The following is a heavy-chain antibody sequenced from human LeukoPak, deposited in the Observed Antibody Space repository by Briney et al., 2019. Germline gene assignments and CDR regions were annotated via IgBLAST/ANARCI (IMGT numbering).Heavy chain of an antibody. D-gene: IGHD2-2*02. CDR1: GYTFTSYD. Sequence: GASVKVSCKASGYTFTSYDINWVRQATGQGIEWMGWMNPNSGNTGYAQKFQGRVTMTRNTSISTAYMELSSLRSEDTAVYYCARGSWSSTSCYTAEDWFDPWGQGTLVTVSS. V-gene: IGHV1-8*01. CDR2: MNPNSGNT. CDR3: ARGSWSSTSCYTAEDWFDP. J-gene: IGHJ5*02.